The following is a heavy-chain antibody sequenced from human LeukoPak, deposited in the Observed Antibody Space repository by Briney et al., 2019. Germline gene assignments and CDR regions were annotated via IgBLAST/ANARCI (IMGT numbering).Heavy chain of an antibody. J-gene: IGHJ5*02. D-gene: IGHD3-3*01. Sequence: SETLSLTCAVYGGSFSGYYWSWIRQPPAKGLEWVGEINHSGSTNYNPSLKSRVTISVDTSKNQFSLKLSSVTAADTAVYYCARTYYDFWSGYYTGVGWFDPWGQGTLVTVSS. V-gene: IGHV4-34*01. CDR1: GGSFSGYY. CDR2: INHSGST. CDR3: ARTYYDFWSGYYTGVGWFDP.